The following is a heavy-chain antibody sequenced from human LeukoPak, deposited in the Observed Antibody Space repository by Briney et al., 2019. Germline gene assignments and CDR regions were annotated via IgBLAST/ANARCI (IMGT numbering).Heavy chain of an antibody. CDR3: ARVSGYSYGYLRYDFDY. Sequence: SVKVSCKASGGTFSSYAISWVRQAPGQGLEWMGGIIPIFGTANYAQKFQGRVTITADESTSTAYMELSSLRSEDTAVYYCARVSGYSYGYLRYDFDYWGQGTLVTVSS. V-gene: IGHV1-69*13. D-gene: IGHD5-18*01. CDR1: GGTFSSYA. CDR2: IIPIFGTA. J-gene: IGHJ4*02.